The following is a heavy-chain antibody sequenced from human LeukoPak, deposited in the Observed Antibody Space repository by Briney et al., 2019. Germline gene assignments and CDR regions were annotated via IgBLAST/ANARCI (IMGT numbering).Heavy chain of an antibody. J-gene: IGHJ4*02. CDR3: AKCTEECDYFDY. V-gene: IGHV3-23*01. D-gene: IGHD1-14*01. CDR2: IRGSGGST. Sequence: GGSLRLSCAASGFTFSSYAMSWVRQAPGKGLEWVSAIRGSGGSTYYADSVKGRFTISRDNSKNTLYLQMNSLRAEDTAVYYCAKCTEECDYFDYWGQGTLVTVSS. CDR1: GFTFSSYA.